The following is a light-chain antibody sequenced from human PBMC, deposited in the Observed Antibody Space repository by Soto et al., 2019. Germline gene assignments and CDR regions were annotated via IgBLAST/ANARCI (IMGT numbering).Light chain of an antibody. CDR2: DAS. V-gene: IGKV1-5*01. J-gene: IGKJ1*01. Sequence: DIKMTQSPSTLSATAGDRVTITCRASQSISGWLAWYQHKPGKAPKLLIYDASSLESGVPSRFSGSGSGTEFTLTISSLQPDDFATYYCQQYNSWWTFGQGTKVDIK. CDR3: QQYNSWWT. CDR1: QSISGW.